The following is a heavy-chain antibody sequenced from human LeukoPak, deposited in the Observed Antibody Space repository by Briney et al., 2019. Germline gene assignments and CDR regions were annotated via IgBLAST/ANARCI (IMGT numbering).Heavy chain of an antibody. J-gene: IGHJ6*02. V-gene: IGHV1-69*13. Sequence: ASVKVSCKASGGTFSSYAISWVRQAPGQGLEWMGGIIPIFGTANYAQKFQGRVTITADESTSTAYMELSSLRSEDTAVYYCARVPVGSGSYHPYYGMDVWGQGTLVTVSS. D-gene: IGHD3-10*01. CDR1: GGTFSSYA. CDR3: ARVPVGSGSYHPYYGMDV. CDR2: IIPIFGTA.